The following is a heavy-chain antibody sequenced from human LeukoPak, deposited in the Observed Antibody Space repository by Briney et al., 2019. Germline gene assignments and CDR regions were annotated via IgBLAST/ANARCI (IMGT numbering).Heavy chain of an antibody. J-gene: IGHJ4*02. D-gene: IGHD5-18*01. CDR3: ARAKRGYSYGEYYFYY. Sequence: AAVKVSCKASGYTFTGYYMHRVRQAPGQGLGWMGWINPNSGGTNYAQKFQGWVTMTRDTSISTAYMGLSRLRSDDTAVYYCARAKRGYSYGEYYFYYWGQGTLVTVSS. CDR2: INPNSGGT. CDR1: GYTFTGYY. V-gene: IGHV1-2*04.